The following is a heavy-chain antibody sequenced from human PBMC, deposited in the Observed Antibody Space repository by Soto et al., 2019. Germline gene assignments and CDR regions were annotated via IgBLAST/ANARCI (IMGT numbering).Heavy chain of an antibody. D-gene: IGHD3-16*02. J-gene: IGHJ4*02. CDR1: GGSISRGDFS. CDR2: IYRSGST. V-gene: IGHV4-30-2*01. CDR3: ARALGRITFGGVVARGLDY. Sequence: PSETLSLTCVVSGGSISRGDFSWTWIRQPPGKGLEWVGYIYRSGSTYYNPSLKSPVSISLDKSKNQFSLNLSSVTAADTAVYYCARALGRITFGGVVARGLDYWGQGTLVT.